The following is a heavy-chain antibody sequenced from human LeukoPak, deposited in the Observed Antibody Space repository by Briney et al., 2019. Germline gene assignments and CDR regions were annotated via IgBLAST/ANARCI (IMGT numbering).Heavy chain of an antibody. CDR3: ARCTASCYANAFDV. J-gene: IGHJ3*01. CDR1: GFTFNNNA. Sequence: GGSLRPSCATSGFTFNNNAMSWVRQAPGKGLEWVSAINGGGDATEYADSVKGRFTISRDSSKNTLYLQMNSLRPDDTAVYYCARCTASCYANAFDVWGQGTLLTVSS. V-gene: IGHV3-23*01. CDR2: INGGGDAT. D-gene: IGHD2-2*01.